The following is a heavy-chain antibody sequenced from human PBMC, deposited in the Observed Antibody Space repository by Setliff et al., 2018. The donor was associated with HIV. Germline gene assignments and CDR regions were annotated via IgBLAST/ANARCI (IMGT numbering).Heavy chain of an antibody. CDR1: GGSLSRTSYY. Sequence: SETLSLTCTVSGGSLSRTSYYWGWIRQPPGKGLEWLGTIYFTGSAYYNPSLKSRVTMSVDTSKNQFSLKLRSVTAADTAVYYCATSSGNYYNEQLGYYYMDVWGKGTTVTVSS. D-gene: IGHD3-10*01. CDR3: ATSSGNYYNEQLGYYYMDV. CDR2: IYFTGSA. V-gene: IGHV4-39*07. J-gene: IGHJ6*03.